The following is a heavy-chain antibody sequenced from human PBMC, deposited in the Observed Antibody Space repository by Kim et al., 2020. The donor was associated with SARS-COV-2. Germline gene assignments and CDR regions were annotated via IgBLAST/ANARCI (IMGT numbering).Heavy chain of an antibody. Sequence: GGSLRLSCAASGFTFSSYGMHWVRQAPGKGLEWVAVIWYDGSNKYYADSVKGRFTISRDNSKNTLYLQMNSLRAEDTAVYYCASDLQSSGPLFDDGMDVWGQGTTVTVSS. CDR2: IWYDGSNK. CDR3: ASDLQSSGPLFDDGMDV. D-gene: IGHD6-19*01. CDR1: GFTFSSYG. V-gene: IGHV3-33*01. J-gene: IGHJ6*02.